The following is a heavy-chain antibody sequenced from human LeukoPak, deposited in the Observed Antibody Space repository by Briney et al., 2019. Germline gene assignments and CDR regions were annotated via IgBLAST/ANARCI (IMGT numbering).Heavy chain of an antibody. CDR3: ARANYDILTGYYDY. V-gene: IGHV4-61*02. CDR1: GGSISSGGYY. J-gene: IGHJ4*02. CDR2: IYTSGNT. Sequence: PSETLSLTCTVSGGSISSGGYYWSWIRQPAGKVLEWIGRIYTSGNTNYNPSLKSRVTISVDTSKNQFSLKLSSVTAADTAVYYCARANYDILTGYYDYWGQGTLVTVSS. D-gene: IGHD3-9*01.